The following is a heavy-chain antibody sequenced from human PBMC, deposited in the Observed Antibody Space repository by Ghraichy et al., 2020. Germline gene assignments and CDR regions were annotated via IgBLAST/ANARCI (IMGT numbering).Heavy chain of an antibody. CDR3: ARLRCTSTNCLIKTRYHYYAMDV. J-gene: IGHJ6*02. CDR1: GGSISSNSYY. V-gene: IGHV4-39*01. D-gene: IGHD2-2*01. Sequence: SETLSLTCTVSGGSISSNSYYWGWIRQPPGKGLEWIGSIYYSGSTYYNPSLKSRVTISVDTSKNQFSLKLSSVTAADTAVYYCARLRCTSTNCLIKTRYHYYAMDVWGQGTMVTVSS. CDR2: IYYSGST.